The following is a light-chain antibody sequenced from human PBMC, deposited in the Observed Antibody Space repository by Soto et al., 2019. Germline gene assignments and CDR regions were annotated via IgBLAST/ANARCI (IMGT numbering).Light chain of an antibody. J-gene: IGLJ1*01. V-gene: IGLV3-21*02. CDR2: DAT. CDR3: QVWASTAEFFV. CDR1: KIGSKI. Sequence: SYELAHPPSVSVAPGQTAKITCGGDKIGSKIVHWYKQRPGQAPVAVVFDATDRPSGIPDRISASRSGDTATLTIRRVDAGDEADYYCQVWASTAEFFVFGSGTKVTVL.